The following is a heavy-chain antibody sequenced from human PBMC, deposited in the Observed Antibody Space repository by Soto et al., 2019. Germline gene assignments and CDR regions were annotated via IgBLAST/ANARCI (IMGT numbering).Heavy chain of an antibody. CDR3: ARLKYSSSSKWHYYYYYMDV. J-gene: IGHJ6*03. V-gene: IGHV4-59*08. CDR1: GGSISSYY. Sequence: ETLSLTCTVSGGSISSYYWSWIRQPPGKGLEWIGYIYYSGSTNYNPSLKSRVTISVDTSKNQFSLKLSSVTAADTAVYYCARLKYSSSSKWHYYYYYMDVWGKGTTVTVSS. D-gene: IGHD6-6*01. CDR2: IYYSGST.